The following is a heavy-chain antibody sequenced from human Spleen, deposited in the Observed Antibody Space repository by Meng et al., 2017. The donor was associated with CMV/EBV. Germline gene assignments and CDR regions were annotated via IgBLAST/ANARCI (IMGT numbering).Heavy chain of an antibody. J-gene: IGHJ4*02. CDR3: ASLSVAGPKGTFDY. CDR1: GNSISSYY. D-gene: IGHD6-19*01. V-gene: IGHV4-59*01. Sequence: SETLSLTCSVSGNSISSYYWSWIRQPPGKGLEWIGYIYYSGSTNYNPSLKSRVNISVDTSNNQFSLKLSSVTTADTAVYYCASLSVAGPKGTFDYWGQGTLVTVSS. CDR2: IYYSGST.